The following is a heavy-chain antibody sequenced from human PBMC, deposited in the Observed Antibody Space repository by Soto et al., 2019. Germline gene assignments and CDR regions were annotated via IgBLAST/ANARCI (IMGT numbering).Heavy chain of an antibody. J-gene: IGHJ5*02. CDR2: IYYSGST. CDR1: GGSISSSSYY. D-gene: IGHD1-1*01. CDR3: ARHHFRWNPGRDWFDP. V-gene: IGHV4-39*01. Sequence: PSETLSLTCTVSGGSISSSSYYWGWIRQPPGKGLEWIGSIYYSGSTYYNPSLKSRVTISVDTSKNQFSLKLSSVTAADTAVYYSARHHFRWNPGRDWFDPWGQGTLVTVSS.